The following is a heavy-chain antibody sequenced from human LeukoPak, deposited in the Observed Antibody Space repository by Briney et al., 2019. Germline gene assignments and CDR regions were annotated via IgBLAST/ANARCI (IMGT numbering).Heavy chain of an antibody. J-gene: IGHJ6*02. CDR3: ARGANIVVVPAARRRYYYGMDV. CDR2: INHSGST. Sequence: SETLSLTCAVYGGSFSGYYWSWIRQPPGKGLEWIGEINHSGSTNYNPSLKSRVTISVDTSKNQFSLKLSSVTAADTAVYYCARGANIVVVPAARRRYYYGMDVWGQGTTVTVSS. CDR1: GGSFSGYY. V-gene: IGHV4-34*01. D-gene: IGHD2-2*01.